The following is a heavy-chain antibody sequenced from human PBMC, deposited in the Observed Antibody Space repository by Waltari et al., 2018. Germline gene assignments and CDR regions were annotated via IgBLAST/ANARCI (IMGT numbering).Heavy chain of an antibody. V-gene: IGHV4-59*01. CDR3: ARDWGGDYVFGY. CDR1: GGSMNRYY. J-gene: IGHJ4*02. D-gene: IGHD4-17*01. CDR2: IYYSGGT. Sequence: QVQLQESGPGLAKPSETLSLTCTVSGGSMNRYYWSWIRQPPGKGLEWIGYIYYSGGTNYNPSLESRVTISVDTSKNQFSLKLSSVTAADTAVYYCARDWGGDYVFGYWGQGTLVTVSS.